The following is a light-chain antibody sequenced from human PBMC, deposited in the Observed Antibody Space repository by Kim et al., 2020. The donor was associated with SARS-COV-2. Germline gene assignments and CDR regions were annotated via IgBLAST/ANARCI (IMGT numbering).Light chain of an antibody. Sequence: EVVMTQSPAILSVSPGERATLSCRASQSVSNNLAWYQFKSGQPPRLLIYGASTRATGVPARFSGAGSGTDFTLTVNSLQSEDFAVYYCHQYNDWPPGDTFGQGTKLEI. CDR3: HQYNDWPPGDT. J-gene: IGKJ2*01. CDR2: GAS. CDR1: QSVSNN. V-gene: IGKV3-15*01.